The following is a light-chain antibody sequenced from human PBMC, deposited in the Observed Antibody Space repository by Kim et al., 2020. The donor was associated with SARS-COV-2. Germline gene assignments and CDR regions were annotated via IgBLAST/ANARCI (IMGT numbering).Light chain of an antibody. CDR1: QAIRND. V-gene: IGKV1-6*01. CDR3: LQDYIYPLT. CDR2: AAS. J-gene: IGKJ4*01. Sequence: ASVGDRVTITCRASQAIRNDLSWYQQKPGKVPKVLIYAASSLQTGVPSRFSGSGSGTDFTLTISSLQPEDFATYYCLQDYIYPLTFGRGTKVDIK.